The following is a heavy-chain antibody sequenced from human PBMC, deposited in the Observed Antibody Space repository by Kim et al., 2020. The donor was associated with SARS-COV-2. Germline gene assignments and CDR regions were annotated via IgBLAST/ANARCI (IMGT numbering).Heavy chain of an antibody. D-gene: IGHD4-4*01. V-gene: IGHV4-31*03. CDR1: GGSIKSATHY. J-gene: IGHJ4*01. CDR3: ARGLRGAPYSNYAGYF. Sequence: SETLSLTCTVSGGSIKSATHYWSWIRHHPGRGLEWIGYIFNSESTYYNPSLKTRVTISADTSKNQFSLKLRSVTAADTALYHCARGLRGAPYSNYAGYF. CDR2: IFNSEST.